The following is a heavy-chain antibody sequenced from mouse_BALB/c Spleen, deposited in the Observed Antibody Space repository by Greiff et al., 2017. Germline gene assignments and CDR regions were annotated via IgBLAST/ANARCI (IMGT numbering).Heavy chain of an antibody. J-gene: IGHJ4*01. CDR2: ISNGGGST. CDR3: ARHLSLLRLRYAMDY. Sequence: EVQLVESGGGLVQPGGSLKLSCAASGFTFSSYTMSWVRQTPEKRLEWVAYISNGGGSTYYPDTVKGRFTISRDNAKNTLYLQMSSLKSEDTAMYYCARHLSLLRLRYAMDYWGQGTSVTVSS. V-gene: IGHV5-12-2*01. D-gene: IGHD1-2*01. CDR1: GFTFSSYT.